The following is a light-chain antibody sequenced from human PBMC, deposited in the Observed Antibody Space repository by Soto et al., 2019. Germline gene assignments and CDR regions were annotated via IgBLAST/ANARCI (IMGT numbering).Light chain of an antibody. CDR1: QSVSSNY. CDR2: GAS. Sequence: EIVLTQSPGTLSLSPGESAPLSGRARQSVSSNYLAWYQEKLGQAPRLLIYGASKRATGIPDRFSGSGSGTDFTLTISRPEPEDFAVYYCRQYGTSLGFPVGGGTKVDIK. CDR3: RQYGTSLGFP. V-gene: IGKV3-20*01. J-gene: IGKJ4*01.